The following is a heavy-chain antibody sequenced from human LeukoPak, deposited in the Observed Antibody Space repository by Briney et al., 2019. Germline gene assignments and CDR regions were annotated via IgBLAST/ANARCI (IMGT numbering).Heavy chain of an antibody. V-gene: IGHV4-4*07. CDR1: GDSMSYYY. CDR3: ARGDHYDGGGRNWFDV. D-gene: IGHD3-16*01. J-gene: IGHJ5*02. Sequence: SETLSLTCTVSGDSMSYYYWNFIRQPAGKGLEWIGRIHTSGTTYYSASLKSRVSMSVDSSRNQFSLRLTSVTAADTAIYFCARGDHYDGGGRNWFDVWGQGTLVTVSS. CDR2: IHTSGTT.